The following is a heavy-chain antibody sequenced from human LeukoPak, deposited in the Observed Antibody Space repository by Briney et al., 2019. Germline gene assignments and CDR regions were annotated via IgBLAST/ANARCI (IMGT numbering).Heavy chain of an antibody. D-gene: IGHD4-17*01. J-gene: IGHJ4*02. CDR2: INPSGGTT. Sequence: ASVKVSCKASGYTFTSYYIHWVRQAPGQGLEWMGIINPSGGTTSYALKFQGRVTMTRDTSTSTVYMELSSLTSEDTAVYYCARKSSPPVTTYDYWGQGTLVTVSS. V-gene: IGHV1-46*01. CDR1: GYTFTSYY. CDR3: ARKSSPPVTTYDY.